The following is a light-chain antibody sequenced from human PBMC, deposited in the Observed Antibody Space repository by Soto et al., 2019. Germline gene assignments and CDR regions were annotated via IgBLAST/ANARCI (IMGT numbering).Light chain of an antibody. V-gene: IGLV2-14*01. CDR1: SSDVGGYDY. J-gene: IGLJ1*01. CDR3: SSKRGSTGV. CDR2: DVS. Sequence: QSVLTQPASVSGSPGQPIIISCTGTSSDVGGYDYVSWHQQHPGKAPKLMICDVSKRPSGVSNRFSGSKSGNTASLTISGLQAEDEADYYCSSKRGSTGVFGTGTKVTVL.